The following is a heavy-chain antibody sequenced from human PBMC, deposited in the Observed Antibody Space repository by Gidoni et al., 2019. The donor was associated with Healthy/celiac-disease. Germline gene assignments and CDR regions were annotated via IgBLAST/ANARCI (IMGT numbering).Heavy chain of an antibody. CDR2: IWYDGSNK. D-gene: IGHD4-17*01. J-gene: IGHJ3*02. CDR1: GFPFSSYG. Sequence: QVQLVESGGGVVQPGRSLRLSCAASGFPFSSYGMHWVRQAPGKGLEWVAVIWYDGSNKYYADSVKGRFTISRDNSKNTLYLQMNSLRAEDTAVYYCARELYGDSYAFDIWGQGTMVTVSS. V-gene: IGHV3-33*08. CDR3: ARELYGDSYAFDI.